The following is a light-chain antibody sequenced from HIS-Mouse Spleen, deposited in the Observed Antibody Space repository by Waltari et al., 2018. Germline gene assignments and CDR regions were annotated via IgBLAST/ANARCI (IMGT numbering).Light chain of an antibody. Sequence: SYELTQPPSVSVSPGQTARITCSGDALPKKYAYWYQQKSGQAPVLVIYEDSKRPSGIAERCSGCSSGTMGTLTISGAQVEDEADYYCDSTDSSGNHRVFGGGTKLTVL. CDR2: EDS. CDR1: ALPKKY. V-gene: IGLV3-10*01. J-gene: IGLJ2*01. CDR3: DSTDSSGNHRV.